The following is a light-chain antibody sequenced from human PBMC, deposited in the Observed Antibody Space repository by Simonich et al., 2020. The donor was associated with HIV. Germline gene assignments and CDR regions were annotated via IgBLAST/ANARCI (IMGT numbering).Light chain of an antibody. CDR3: QQDGSSPQYT. Sequence: EIVLTQSPGPLSVSPGERAALSCRASQSVSSNLAWYQQKPGQAPRLLIYGASSRATGIPDRFIGSGSGTDCTLTISGLEAEDFAVYYCQQDGSSPQYTFGQGTKLEIK. J-gene: IGKJ2*01. CDR2: GAS. V-gene: IGKV3-20*01. CDR1: QSVSSN.